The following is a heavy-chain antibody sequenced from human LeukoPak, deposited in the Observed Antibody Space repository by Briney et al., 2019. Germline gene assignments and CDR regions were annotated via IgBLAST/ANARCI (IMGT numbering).Heavy chain of an antibody. CDR3: ARGARDGYNDFDY. V-gene: IGHV4-34*01. CDR1: GGSFSGYY. J-gene: IGHJ4*02. CDR2: INHSGST. Sequence: SETLSLTCAVYGGSFSGYYWSSIRQPPGKGLEWIGEINHSGSTNYNPSLKSRVTISVDTSKNQFSLKLSSVTAADTAVYYCARGARDGYNDFDYWGQGTLVTVSS. D-gene: IGHD5-24*01.